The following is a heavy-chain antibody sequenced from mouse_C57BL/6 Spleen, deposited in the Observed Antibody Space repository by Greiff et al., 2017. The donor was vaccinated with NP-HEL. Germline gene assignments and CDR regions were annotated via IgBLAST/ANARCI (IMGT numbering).Heavy chain of an antibody. Sequence: QVQLQQPGAELVKPGASVKLSCKASGYTFTSYWMHWVKQRPGQGLEWIGMIHPNSGSTNYNEKFKSKATLTVDKSSSTAYMQLSSLTSEVSAVYYCARGSSSYYYAMDYWGQGTSVTVSS. J-gene: IGHJ4*01. V-gene: IGHV1-64*01. CDR2: IHPNSGST. CDR3: ARGSSSYYYAMDY. D-gene: IGHD1-1*01. CDR1: GYTFTSYW.